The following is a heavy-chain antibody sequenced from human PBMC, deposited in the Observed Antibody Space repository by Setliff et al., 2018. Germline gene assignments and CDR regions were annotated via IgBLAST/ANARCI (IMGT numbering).Heavy chain of an antibody. CDR1: GGSISSSSYY. D-gene: IGHD6-13*01. V-gene: IGHV4-39*07. J-gene: IGHJ5*02. CDR2: IYYSGST. CDR3: ARDLASSSARFIGGWFDP. Sequence: SETLSLTCTVSGGSISSSSYYWGWIRRPPGKGLEWIGSIYYSGSTYYNPSLKSRVTISVDTSKNKCSLKLSSVTAADTAVYYCARDLASSSARFIGGWFDPWGQGTLVTVAS.